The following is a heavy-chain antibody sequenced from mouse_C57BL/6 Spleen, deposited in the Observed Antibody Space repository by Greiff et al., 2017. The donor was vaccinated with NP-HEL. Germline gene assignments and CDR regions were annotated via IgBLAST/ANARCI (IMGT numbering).Heavy chain of an antibody. V-gene: IGHV2-9-1*01. J-gene: IGHJ3*01. D-gene: IGHD2-4*01. Sequence: VQLQQSGPGLVAPSQSLSITCTVSGFSLTSYAISWVRQPPGKGLEWLGVIWTGGGTNYNSALKSRLSISKDNSKSQVFLKMNSLQTDDTARYYCAAYDYEKAWFAYWGQGTLVTVSA. CDR1: GFSLTSYA. CDR3: AAYDYEKAWFAY. CDR2: IWTGGGT.